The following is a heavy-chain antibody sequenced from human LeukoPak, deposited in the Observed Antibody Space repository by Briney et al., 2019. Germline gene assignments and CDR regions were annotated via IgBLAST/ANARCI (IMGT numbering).Heavy chain of an antibody. CDR3: ARAAGGEGY. J-gene: IGHJ4*02. CDR1: GFTFRYYC. D-gene: IGHD2-21*01. Sequence: PGGSLRLSCAASGFTFRYYCITWVRQAPGKGLEWVSGINWNGDTSGYADSVKGRFTISRDNARNSLYLQMNSLRAEDTALYYCARAAGGEGYWGEGTLVTVSS. V-gene: IGHV3-20*04. CDR2: INWNGDTS.